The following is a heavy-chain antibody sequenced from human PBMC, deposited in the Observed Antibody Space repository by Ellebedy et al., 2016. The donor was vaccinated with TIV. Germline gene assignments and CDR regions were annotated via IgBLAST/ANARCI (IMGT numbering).Heavy chain of an antibody. CDR3: ARGQRWPPSGYFDN. V-gene: IGHV3-48*02. CDR1: GFTFSTYS. J-gene: IGHJ4*02. D-gene: IGHD5-24*01. CDR2: ISSTSGSV. Sequence: GESLKISCTASGFTFSTYSMNWVRQAPGKGLEWVAYISSTSGSVYYADSVKGRFTISRDTAKNSLYLQMSSLRDEDTAVYYCARGQRWPPSGYFDNWGQGTLVTVSS.